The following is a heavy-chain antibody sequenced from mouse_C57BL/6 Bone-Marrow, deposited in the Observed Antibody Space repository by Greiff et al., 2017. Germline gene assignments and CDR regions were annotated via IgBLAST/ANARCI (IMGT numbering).Heavy chain of an antibody. CDR1: GYTFTSYG. Sequence: QVHVKQSGAELARPGASVKLSCKASGYTFTSYGISWVKQRTGQGLEWIGEIYPRSGNTYYNEKFKGKATLTADKSSSTAYMELRSLTSEDSAVYFCARGYGGYYVGFAYWGQGTLVTVSA. J-gene: IGHJ3*01. V-gene: IGHV1-81*01. CDR2: IYPRSGNT. CDR3: ARGYGGYYVGFAY. D-gene: IGHD2-3*01.